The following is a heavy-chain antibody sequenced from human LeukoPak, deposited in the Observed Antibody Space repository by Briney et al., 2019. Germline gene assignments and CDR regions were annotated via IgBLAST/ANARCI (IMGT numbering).Heavy chain of an antibody. V-gene: IGHV4-59*01. CDR3: ARAMARQKSFDY. D-gene: IGHD3-10*01. J-gene: IGHJ4*02. CDR1: GGSISSYY. CDR2: IYYSGST. Sequence: SETLSLTCTVSGGSISSYYWSWIRQPPGKGLEWIGYIYYSGSTNYNPSLKSRVTKSVDTSKNQFSLKLSSVTAADTAVYYCARAMARQKSFDYWGQGTLVTVSS.